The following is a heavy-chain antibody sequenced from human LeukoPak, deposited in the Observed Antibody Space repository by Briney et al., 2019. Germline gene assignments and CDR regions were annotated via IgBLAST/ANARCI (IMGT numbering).Heavy chain of an antibody. CDR1: GDFMTNRY. J-gene: IGHJ4*02. CDR3: VRNSDY. CDR2: ISTRGNT. D-gene: IGHD4-23*01. V-gene: IGHV4-4*07. Sequence: PSETLSLTCSVSGDFMTNRYLSWVRQSAGKGLEWTGRISTRGNTNYNPSLKSRVTMSVDTSNKHFSLKLTSVTAADTAVYYCVRNSDYWGQGTLVTVSS.